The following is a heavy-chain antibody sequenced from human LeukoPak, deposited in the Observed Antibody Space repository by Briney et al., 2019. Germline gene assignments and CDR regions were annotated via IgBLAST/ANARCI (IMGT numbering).Heavy chain of an antibody. CDR3: VREESGGYFDY. CDR2: IAPSVDTT. CDR1: GFTFTNYI. V-gene: IGHV1-46*01. Sequence: ASVKVSCKSFGFTFTNYILHWVRQAPGQSLEWVGRIAPSVDTTNYAQKFRGRVTMTRDTSTSTVYMELSSRRSDDTAIYYCVREESGGYFDYWGQGTLVTVSS. D-gene: IGHD2-8*02. J-gene: IGHJ4*02.